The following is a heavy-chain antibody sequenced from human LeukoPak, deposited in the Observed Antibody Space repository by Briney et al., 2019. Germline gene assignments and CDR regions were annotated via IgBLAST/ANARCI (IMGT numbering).Heavy chain of an antibody. Sequence: RSGGSLRLSCAASGFTFSSYAMSWVRQAPGKGLEWVSAISGSGGSTYYADSVKGRFTISRENSKNTLYLQMNSLRAEDTAVYYCAKDILRFTYGHFDYWGRGTLVTVSS. V-gene: IGHV3-23*01. CDR1: GFTFSSYA. D-gene: IGHD3-3*01. CDR2: ISGSGGST. CDR3: AKDILRFTYGHFDY. J-gene: IGHJ4*02.